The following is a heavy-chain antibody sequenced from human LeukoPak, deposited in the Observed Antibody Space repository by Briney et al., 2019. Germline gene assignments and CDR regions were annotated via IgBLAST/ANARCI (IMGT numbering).Heavy chain of an antibody. CDR1: GFTFSSYW. J-gene: IGHJ1*01. V-gene: IGHV3-7*01. D-gene: IGHD3-22*01. CDR2: IKQDGSER. CDR3: ATYSSLNRREFQF. Sequence: PGGSLRLSCAASGFTFSSYWMNWVRQAPGKGLEWVANIKQDGSERYYVDSVKGRFTISRDNAKNSLYLQMNSLRAEDTAVYYCATYSSLNRREFQFWGQGTLLTVSS.